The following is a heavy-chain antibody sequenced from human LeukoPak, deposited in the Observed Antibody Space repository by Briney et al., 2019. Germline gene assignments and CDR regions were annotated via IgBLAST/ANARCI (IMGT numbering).Heavy chain of an antibody. V-gene: IGHV1-58*01. CDR2: IVVGSGNT. D-gene: IGHD5-12*01. J-gene: IGHJ4*02. CDR1: GFTFTSSA. CDR3: AAERGYSGYDDGDRYFDY. Sequence: SGKVSCKASGFTFTSSAVQWVRQARGQRLEWIGWIVVGSGNTNYAQKFQERVTITRDMSTSTAYMELSSLRSEDTAVYYCAAERGYSGYDDGDRYFDYWGQGTLVTVSS.